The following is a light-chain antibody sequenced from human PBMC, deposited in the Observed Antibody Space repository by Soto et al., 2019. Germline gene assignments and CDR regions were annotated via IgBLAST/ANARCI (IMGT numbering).Light chain of an antibody. CDR3: QQENSYLLYA. Sequence: DIQMTQSPSTLSASVGDRVTITCRASQSISSWLAWFQQKLGKAPKLLIYDASSLESGVLSRFGGSGSGTEFKLDNSSLQPDDFATYYYQQENSYLLYAFGEGTKLEIK. CDR2: DAS. V-gene: IGKV1-5*01. CDR1: QSISSW. J-gene: IGKJ2*01.